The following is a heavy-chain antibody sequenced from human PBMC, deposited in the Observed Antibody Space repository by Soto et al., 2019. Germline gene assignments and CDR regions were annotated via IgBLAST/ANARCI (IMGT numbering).Heavy chain of an antibody. CDR3: AKDFGGLYNWFDP. CDR2: MNPNNGKT. J-gene: IGHJ5*02. V-gene: IGHV1-8*02. CDR1: GYTFTDYF. Sequence: ASVKVSCKASGYTFTDYFINWVRQAARQGLEWLGRMNPNNGKTDYAQKFQGRLTMTRDTSISTVYMELSSLTSEDTAVYYCAKDFGGLYNWFDPWGQGTLVTVSS. D-gene: IGHD3-16*01.